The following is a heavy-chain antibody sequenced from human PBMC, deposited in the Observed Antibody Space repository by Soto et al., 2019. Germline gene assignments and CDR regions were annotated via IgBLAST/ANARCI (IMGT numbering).Heavy chain of an antibody. CDR3: ARARANYGDYVSPLDY. Sequence: TSETLSLTCTVSGGSISSYYWSWIRQPPGKGLEWIGFIYYSGSTNYNPSLKSRVTISVDTSKNQFSLKLSSVTAADTAVYYCARARANYGDYVSPLDYWGQGTLVTVSS. V-gene: IGHV4-59*01. D-gene: IGHD4-17*01. CDR1: GGSISSYY. CDR2: IYYSGST. J-gene: IGHJ4*02.